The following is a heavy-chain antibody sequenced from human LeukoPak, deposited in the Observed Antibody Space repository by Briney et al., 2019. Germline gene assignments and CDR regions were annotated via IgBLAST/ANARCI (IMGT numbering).Heavy chain of an antibody. Sequence: GTSVKVSCKASGFTCTSSAVQWVRRARGQRLEWIGWIVVGSGNTNYAQKFQERVTITRDMSTGTVYMELSSLRSEDTAVYYCAAKGRPRVVTFRKGAVDLWGQGTMVTVSS. J-gene: IGHJ3*01. CDR3: AAKGRPRVVTFRKGAVDL. CDR1: GFTCTSSA. CDR2: IVVGSGNT. V-gene: IGHV1-58*01. D-gene: IGHD4-23*01.